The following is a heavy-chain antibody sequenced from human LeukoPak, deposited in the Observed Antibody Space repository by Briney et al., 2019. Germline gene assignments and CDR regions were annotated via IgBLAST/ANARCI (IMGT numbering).Heavy chain of an antibody. CDR1: GGSISSYY. V-gene: IGHV4-59*01. J-gene: IGHJ4*02. Sequence: SETLSLTCTVSGGSISSYYWSWIRQPPGKGLEWIGYIYYGGSTNYNPSLKSRVTISVDTSKNQFSLKLSSVTAADTAVYYCARRVSSGQVTYYFDYWGQGTLVTVSS. CDR3: ARRVSSGQVTYYFDY. D-gene: IGHD6-19*01. CDR2: IYYGGST.